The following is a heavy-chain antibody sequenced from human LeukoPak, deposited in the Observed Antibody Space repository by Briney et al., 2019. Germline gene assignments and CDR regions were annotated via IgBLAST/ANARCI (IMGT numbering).Heavy chain of an antibody. Sequence: GGSLRLSCTDSGFTFSSHDMNWVRQAPGKGLECVSYTSSGVYTTHYADSVKGRFTISRDNAKNSLYLQMNSLRAEDKAVYYCAREGSSYAPSEPFYFDYWGQGTLVTVSS. V-gene: IGHV3-48*03. D-gene: IGHD3-10*01. CDR2: TSSGVYTT. J-gene: IGHJ4*02. CDR3: AREGSSYAPSEPFYFDY. CDR1: GFTFSSHD.